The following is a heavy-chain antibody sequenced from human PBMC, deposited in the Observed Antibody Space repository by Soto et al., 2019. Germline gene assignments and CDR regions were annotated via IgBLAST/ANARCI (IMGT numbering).Heavy chain of an antibody. Sequence: SETLSLTCTVSGGSMSSYYWNWMRQSPGKGLEWIGYIYYSGTTYYNPSLKSRVTISANSSKNQLSLKLTSVTAADTAVYYCARVRGTAGKRYFDYWGQGTLVTVSS. D-gene: IGHD6-13*01. V-gene: IGHV4-59*01. CDR2: IYYSGTT. CDR3: ARVRGTAGKRYFDY. CDR1: GGSMSSYY. J-gene: IGHJ4*02.